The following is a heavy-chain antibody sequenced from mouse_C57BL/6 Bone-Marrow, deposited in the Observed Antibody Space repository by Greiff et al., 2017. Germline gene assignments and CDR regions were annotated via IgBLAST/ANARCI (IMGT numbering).Heavy chain of an antibody. J-gene: IGHJ4*01. Sequence: QVQLKQSGAELMKPGASVKLSCKATGYTFTGYWIEWVKQRPGHGLEWIGEILPGSGSTNYNEKFKGKATFTADTSSNTAHMQLSSLTTEDSAIYYCARSTTVVATDYAMDYWGQGTSVTVSS. CDR3: ARSTTVVATDYAMDY. D-gene: IGHD1-1*01. CDR2: ILPGSGST. V-gene: IGHV1-9*01. CDR1: GYTFTGYW.